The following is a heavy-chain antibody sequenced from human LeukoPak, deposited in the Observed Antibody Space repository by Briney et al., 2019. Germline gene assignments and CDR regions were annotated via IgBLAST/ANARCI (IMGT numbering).Heavy chain of an antibody. CDR2: IYYSGST. Sequence: SETLSLTCTVSGGSISSSSYYWGWIRQPPGKGLEWIGSIYYSGSTYYNPSLKSRVTISVDTSKNQFSLKLSSVTAADTAVYYCASSRTPGYYYGMDVWGQGTTVTVSS. D-gene: IGHD1-14*01. J-gene: IGHJ6*02. V-gene: IGHV4-39*01. CDR1: GGSISSSSYY. CDR3: ASSRTPGYYYGMDV.